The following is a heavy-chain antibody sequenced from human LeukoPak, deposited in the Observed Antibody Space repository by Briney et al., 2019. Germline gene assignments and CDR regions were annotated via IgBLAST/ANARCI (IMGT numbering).Heavy chain of an antibody. D-gene: IGHD2-15*01. Sequence: GGSLRLSCTASGFTFSSYSMNWDSQAQGKGLEWVSSISTSSSYIYYGDSVKGRLTISRDNARNSLRAEDTAVYSCARGADGVSSNSRGWFDPWGQGTLVTVSS. CDR2: ISTSSSYI. J-gene: IGHJ5*02. CDR1: GFTFSSYS. CDR3: ARGADGVSSNSRGWFDP. V-gene: IGHV3-21*01.